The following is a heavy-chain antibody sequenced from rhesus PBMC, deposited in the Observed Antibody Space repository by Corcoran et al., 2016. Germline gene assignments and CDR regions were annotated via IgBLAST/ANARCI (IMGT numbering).Heavy chain of an antibody. CDR2: IGGSSDST. D-gene: IGHD2-15*01. CDR1: GYSISSGYG. Sequence: QVQLQESGPGLVKPSETLSLTCAVSGYSISSGYGWSWIRQPPGKGLEWIGYIGGSSDSTHYNPSLKSRVTISKDASKNQFSLKLSSVTAADTAVYYCAREDCSGTYCSNYFDYWGQGVLVTVSS. CDR3: AREDCSGTYCSNYFDY. V-gene: IGHV4-127*01. J-gene: IGHJ4*01.